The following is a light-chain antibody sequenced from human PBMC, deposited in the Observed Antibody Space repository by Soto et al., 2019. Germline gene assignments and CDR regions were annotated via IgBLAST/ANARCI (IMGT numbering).Light chain of an antibody. CDR2: GAS. CDR3: QQYGSSMYT. Sequence: EIVLTQSPGTLSLSPGERATLSCRASQSVSSNYLAWYQQKPGQAPRLLIYGASNSATGIPDRFSGSGCGTDFTLTISRLEPEDFAVYYCQQYGSSMYTFGQGTKLEIK. J-gene: IGKJ2*01. V-gene: IGKV3-20*01. CDR1: QSVSSNY.